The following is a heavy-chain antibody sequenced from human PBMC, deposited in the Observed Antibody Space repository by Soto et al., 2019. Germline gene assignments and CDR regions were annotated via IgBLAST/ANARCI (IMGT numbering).Heavy chain of an antibody. Sequence: GGSLRLSCAASGFMFSTYLMSWVRQAPGKGLEWVANIKQDGNEKFYVDSVKGRFTISRDNAKKSLYLQMNSLRADDTAVYYCVGALTYEVPYYYYGMDVWGQGTTVTVSS. CDR2: IKQDGNEK. J-gene: IGHJ6*02. CDR1: GFMFSTYL. CDR3: VGALTYEVPYYYYGMDV. D-gene: IGHD3-16*01. V-gene: IGHV3-7*01.